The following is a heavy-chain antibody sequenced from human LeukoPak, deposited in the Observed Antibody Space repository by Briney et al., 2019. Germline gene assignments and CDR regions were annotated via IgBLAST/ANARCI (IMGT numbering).Heavy chain of an antibody. CDR1: GYTFTIYD. Sequence: ASVKVSCKASGYTFTIYDINWVRQAPGQGLEWMGWISAYNGNTNCAQKLQGRVTMTTDTSTSTAYMELRSLRSDDTAVYYCARYLRMVRGVKNYYYGMDVWGQGTTVTVSS. D-gene: IGHD3-10*01. V-gene: IGHV1-18*01. J-gene: IGHJ6*02. CDR3: ARYLRMVRGVKNYYYGMDV. CDR2: ISAYNGNT.